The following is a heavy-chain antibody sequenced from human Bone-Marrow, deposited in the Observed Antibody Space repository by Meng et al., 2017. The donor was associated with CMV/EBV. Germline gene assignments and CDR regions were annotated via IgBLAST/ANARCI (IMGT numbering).Heavy chain of an antibody. CDR3: ARAISFRDYWSGYLAYYFAY. V-gene: IGHV1-8*03. J-gene: IGHJ4*02. CDR2: MNPNTGDT. Sequence: ASVKVSCKASGYGFTSYDINWIRQAAGQGLEWVGWMNPNTGDTAYAQRFQGRVTITRSTSISTTYMELSGLRSDDTAVYYCARAISFRDYWSGYLAYYFAYWGQGTLVPVAS. CDR1: GYGFTSYD. D-gene: IGHD3-3*01.